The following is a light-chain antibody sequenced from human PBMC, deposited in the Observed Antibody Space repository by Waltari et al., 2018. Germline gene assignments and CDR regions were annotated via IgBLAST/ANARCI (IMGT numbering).Light chain of an antibody. CDR1: QSISSN. Sequence: EIVMTQSPATLSVSPGGRATLSCRASQSISSNLAWYQQKPGQVPRLLIYAASTRATGIPARFSGSGSGTEFTLTVSSLQSEDAAVYYCQQYNDWYTFGQGTKLEIK. CDR3: QQYNDWYT. V-gene: IGKV3-15*01. J-gene: IGKJ2*01. CDR2: AAS.